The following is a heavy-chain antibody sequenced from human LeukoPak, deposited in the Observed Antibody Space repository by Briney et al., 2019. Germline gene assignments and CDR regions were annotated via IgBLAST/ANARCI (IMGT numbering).Heavy chain of an antibody. CDR3: ARNSGADYGDYSSNFDY. D-gene: IGHD4-17*01. CDR1: GYTFTSYG. V-gene: IGHV1-18*01. J-gene: IGHJ4*02. CDR2: ISAYNGNT. Sequence: ASVKVSCKASGYTFTSYGISWVRQAPGQGLDWMGWISAYNGNTNYAQKLQGRVTMTTDTSTSTAYMELRSLRSDDTAVYYCARNSGADYGDYSSNFDYWGQGTLVTVSS.